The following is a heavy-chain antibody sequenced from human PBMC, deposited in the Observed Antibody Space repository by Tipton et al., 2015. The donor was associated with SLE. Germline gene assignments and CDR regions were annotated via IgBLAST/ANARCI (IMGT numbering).Heavy chain of an antibody. CDR2: IYSSGST. Sequence: TLSLTCTVSGGSITSGSYYWSWIRQPAGKGLEWIGRIYSSGSTNSNPSLRSRVTISVDTSKNQFSLKLSSVTAADTAVYFCARSYSDFWSGLDHWGQGTLVTVSS. CDR1: GGSITSGSYY. CDR3: ARSYSDFWSGLDH. J-gene: IGHJ4*02. D-gene: IGHD3-3*01. V-gene: IGHV4-61*02.